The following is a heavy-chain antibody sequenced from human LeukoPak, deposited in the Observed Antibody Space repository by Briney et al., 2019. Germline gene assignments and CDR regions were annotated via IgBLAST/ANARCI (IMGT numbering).Heavy chain of an antibody. Sequence: GGSLRLSCAASGFTFSSYGMHWVRQAPGKGLEWVAVISYDGSNKYYADSVKGRFTISRDNSKSTLYLQMNSLRAEDTAVYYCAKGLGYCSGGSCLQPSGMDVWGQGTTVTVSS. CDR3: AKGLGYCSGGSCLQPSGMDV. J-gene: IGHJ6*02. V-gene: IGHV3-30*18. CDR1: GFTFSSYG. CDR2: ISYDGSNK. D-gene: IGHD2-15*01.